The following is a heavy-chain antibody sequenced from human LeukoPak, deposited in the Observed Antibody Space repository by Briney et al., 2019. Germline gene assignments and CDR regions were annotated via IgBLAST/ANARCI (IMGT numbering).Heavy chain of an antibody. CDR1: GFTCRDYS. Sequence: GGSLRLSCAASGFTCRDYSMNWVRQAPGKGLEWVSYISSSGFTINYADSVKGRFTISRDNAKNSPYLQMNSLRAEDTAVYYCARGVPKTSYYYYYMDVWGKGTTVTVSS. CDR2: ISSSGFTI. D-gene: IGHD4-11*01. J-gene: IGHJ6*03. V-gene: IGHV3-48*01. CDR3: ARGVPKTSYYYYYMDV.